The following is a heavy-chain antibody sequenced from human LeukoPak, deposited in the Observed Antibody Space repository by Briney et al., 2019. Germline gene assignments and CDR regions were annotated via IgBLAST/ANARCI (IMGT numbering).Heavy chain of an antibody. D-gene: IGHD2-8*01. CDR2: IYYSGST. CDR3: ARGPPGYCTNGVCYTGAGVLRKNWFDP. J-gene: IGHJ5*02. Sequence: ESPRLSCAASGFTVSSNYMSWVRQPPGKGLEWIGCIYYSGSTNYNPSLKSRVTISVDTSKNQFSLKLSSVTAADTAVYYCARGPPGYCTNGVCYTGAGVLRKNWFDPWGQGTLVTVSS. CDR1: GFTVSSNY. V-gene: IGHV4-59*02.